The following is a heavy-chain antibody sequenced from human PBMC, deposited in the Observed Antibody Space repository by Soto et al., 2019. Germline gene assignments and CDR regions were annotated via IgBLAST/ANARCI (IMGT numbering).Heavy chain of an antibody. CDR2: MNPNSGNT. V-gene: IGHV1-8*01. J-gene: IGHJ6*02. CDR1: GYTYTSYD. D-gene: IGHD3-3*01. CDR3: ARGATSYLECLLYNHYYYYGMDV. Sequence: GASVKVSCKASGYTYTSYDINWVRQATGQGLEWVGWMNPNSGNTGYAQKFQGRVTMTRNTSISTAYMELSSLRSEDTAVYYCARGATSYLECLLYNHYYYYGMDVWGQGTTVTVSS.